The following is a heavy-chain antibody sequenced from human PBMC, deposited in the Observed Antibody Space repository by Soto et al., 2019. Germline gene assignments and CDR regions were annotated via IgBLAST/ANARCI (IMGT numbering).Heavy chain of an antibody. Sequence: APVKVSCKASGYTFTGYLIHWVRQAPGQGLEWMGWINPNSGNTNYAQKLQGRVTMTRDTSTSTVYMELSSLRSEDTAVYYCARVAAAGTRAFDIWGQGTMVTVSS. J-gene: IGHJ3*02. D-gene: IGHD6-13*01. CDR2: INPNSGNT. V-gene: IGHV1-2*02. CDR1: GYTFTGYL. CDR3: ARVAAAGTRAFDI.